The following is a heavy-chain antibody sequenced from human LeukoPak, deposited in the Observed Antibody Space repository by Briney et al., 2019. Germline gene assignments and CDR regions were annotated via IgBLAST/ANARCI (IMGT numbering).Heavy chain of an antibody. Sequence: ASVTVSCKASGYTFTVYYMHWVRQAPGQRLEWMGWINPNSGGTDYAQKFQGTVTMTRDTSISTAYMELSRLRSDDTAVYYCARGGEGAAIDYFDYWGQGTLVTVSS. CDR3: ARGGEGAAIDYFDY. CDR1: GYTFTVYY. J-gene: IGHJ4*02. CDR2: INPNSGGT. V-gene: IGHV1-2*02. D-gene: IGHD3-10*01.